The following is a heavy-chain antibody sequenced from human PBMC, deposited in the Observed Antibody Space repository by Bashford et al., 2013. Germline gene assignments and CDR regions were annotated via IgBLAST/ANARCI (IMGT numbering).Heavy chain of an antibody. CDR2: VNPNSGNR. D-gene: IGHD3-16*01. J-gene: IGHJ6*02. Sequence: ASVKVSCKSSGYTFNSFDINWVRQASGQGPEWMGWVNPNSGNRGYAPKFQGRLTMTTNTPTSTAYMELSSLRTDDTAVYYCVRGWGVGSMDVWGQGTTVTVSS. V-gene: IGHV1-8*01. CDR1: GYTFNSFD. CDR3: VRGWGVGSMDV.